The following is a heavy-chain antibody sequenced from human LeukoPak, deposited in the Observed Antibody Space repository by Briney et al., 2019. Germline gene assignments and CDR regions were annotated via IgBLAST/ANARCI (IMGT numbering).Heavy chain of an antibody. Sequence: SETLSLTCTVSGGSISSSSYYWSWIRQPPGKGLEWIGEINHSGSTNYNPSLKSRVTISVDTSKNQFSLKLSSVTAADTAVYYCARQDIVVVVAAHYYYYYGMDVWGQGTTVTVSS. CDR3: ARQDIVVVVAAHYYYYYGMDV. CDR2: INHSGST. V-gene: IGHV4-39*07. D-gene: IGHD2-15*01. CDR1: GGSISSSSYY. J-gene: IGHJ6*02.